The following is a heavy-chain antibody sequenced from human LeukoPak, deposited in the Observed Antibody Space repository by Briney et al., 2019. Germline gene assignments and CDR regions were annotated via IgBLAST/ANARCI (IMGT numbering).Heavy chain of an antibody. CDR3: ARVATHDDVSGTSILYFDD. CDR1: GGTFSSYG. J-gene: IGHJ4*02. D-gene: IGHD6-19*01. V-gene: IGHV1-69*13. CDR2: IFPLYGTT. Sequence: SVKVSCKASGGTFSSYGVTWVRQAPGRGLEWMGGIFPLYGTTDYAQKFGGRVSITADESTGTVYMGLSGLRSEDTAVYYCARVATHDDVSGTSILYFDDWGQGTLVTVSS.